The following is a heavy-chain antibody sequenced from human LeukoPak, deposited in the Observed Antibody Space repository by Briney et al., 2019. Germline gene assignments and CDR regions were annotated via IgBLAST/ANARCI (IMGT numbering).Heavy chain of an antibody. D-gene: IGHD5-12*01. J-gene: IGHJ4*02. Sequence: GGSLRLSCAASGFTVSSDYMGWVRQAPEKGLEWVSLISSGGSTYYADSLKGRFTISRDNSKNTLYLQMNSLRAGDTAVYYCGRVGDGYNDNYWGQGTLVTVSS. V-gene: IGHV3-66*01. CDR2: ISSGGST. CDR1: GFTVSSDY. CDR3: GRVGDGYNDNY.